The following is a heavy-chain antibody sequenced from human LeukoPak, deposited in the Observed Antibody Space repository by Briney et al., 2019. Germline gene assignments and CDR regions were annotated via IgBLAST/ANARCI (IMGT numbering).Heavy chain of an antibody. J-gene: IGHJ3*02. CDR3: ARDRVGGYGIDAFDI. CDR1: GFTFSNYG. CDR2: ITGSGGST. D-gene: IGHD4-17*01. V-gene: IGHV3-23*01. Sequence: PGGTLRLSCAASGFTFSNYGMSWVRQAPGKGLEWVSAITGSGGSTYYADSVKGRFTISRDNSKNTLYLQMNSLRAEDTAVYYCARDRVGGYGIDAFDIWGQGTMVTVSS.